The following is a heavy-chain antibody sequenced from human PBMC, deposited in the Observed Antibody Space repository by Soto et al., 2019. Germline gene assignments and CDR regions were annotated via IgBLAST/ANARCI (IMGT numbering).Heavy chain of an antibody. J-gene: IGHJ4*02. CDR1: GFSISDYW. D-gene: IGHD1-26*01. CDR2: INEDGSEE. V-gene: IGHV3-7*01. Sequence: EVQMVESGGGLVQPGGSLRISCAASGFSISDYWMSWVRQAPGKGLEWVGNINEDGSEENYVDSVKGRFTISRDNARNSLYLQMNSLRVEDTAVYYCCHTWVGGQGTLVTVSS. CDR3: CHTWV.